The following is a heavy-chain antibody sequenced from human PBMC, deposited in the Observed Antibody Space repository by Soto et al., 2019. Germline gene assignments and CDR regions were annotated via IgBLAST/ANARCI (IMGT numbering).Heavy chain of an antibody. D-gene: IGHD2-21*02. J-gene: IGHJ4*02. CDR1: GFTFSSYW. CDR2: VNSDESTT. CDR3: VCFECGRTAVVTAMEANGY. V-gene: IGHV3-74*01. Sequence: VQLVASGGGLVQPGGSLRLSCAAAGFTFSSYWMHWVRQGPGKGLVWVSRVNSDESTTSYADPVKGRFTISRDNAKNTLYLQMSSRRVEDTALYYCVCFECGRTAVVTAMEANGYWGQGTLVTVSS.